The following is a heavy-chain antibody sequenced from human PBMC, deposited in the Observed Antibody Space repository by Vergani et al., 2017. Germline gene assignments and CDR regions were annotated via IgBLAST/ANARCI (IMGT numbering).Heavy chain of an antibody. J-gene: IGHJ3*02. CDR3: ARDSFSSSWFIDAFDI. Sequence: QVQLVQSGAEVKKPGSSVKVSCKASGGTFSSYAISGVRQAPGQGLEWMGGIIPIFGTANYAQKFQGRVTITADKSTSTAYMELSSLRSEDTAVYYCARDSFSSSWFIDAFDIWGQGTMGTVSS. CDR2: IIPIFGTA. CDR1: GGTFSSYA. D-gene: IGHD6-13*01. V-gene: IGHV1-69*06.